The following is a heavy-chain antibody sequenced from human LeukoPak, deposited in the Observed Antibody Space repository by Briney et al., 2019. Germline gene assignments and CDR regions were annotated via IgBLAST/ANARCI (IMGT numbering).Heavy chain of an antibody. J-gene: IGHJ4*02. CDR3: ARDASHYGGYDFTYFDY. Sequence: GGSLRLSCAASGFTFSSYSMNWVRQAPGKGLEWVSSISSSSSYIYYADSVKGRFTISRDNAKNSLYLQMNSLRAEDTAVYYCARDASHYGGYDFTYFDYWGQGTLVTVSS. CDR1: GFTFSSYS. CDR2: ISSSSSYI. V-gene: IGHV3-21*01. D-gene: IGHD5-12*01.